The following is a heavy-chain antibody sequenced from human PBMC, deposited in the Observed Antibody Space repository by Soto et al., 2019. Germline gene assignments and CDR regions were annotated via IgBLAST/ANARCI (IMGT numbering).Heavy chain of an antibody. D-gene: IGHD3-10*01. Sequence: QVQLVQSGAEVKKPGASVKVSCKASGYTFTSYEINWVRQATGQGLEWMGWMNPNSGDTGYAQKFPGRVTMTRNTSISTAYMELSSLRSEDTAVYYCARGELLWFGELLRWGQGTLVTVSS. CDR2: MNPNSGDT. CDR1: GYTFTSYE. V-gene: IGHV1-8*01. CDR3: ARGELLWFGELLR. J-gene: IGHJ4*02.